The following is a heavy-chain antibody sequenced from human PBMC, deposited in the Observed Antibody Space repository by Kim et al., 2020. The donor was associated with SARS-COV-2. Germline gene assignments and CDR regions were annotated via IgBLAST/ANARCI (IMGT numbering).Heavy chain of an antibody. Sequence: SETLSLTCTVSGGSISSSSYYWGWIRQPPGKGLEWIGSIYYSGSTYYNPSLKSRVTISVDTSKNQFSLKLSSVTAADTAVYYCAKKQWLPQNWFDPWGQGTLVTVSS. V-gene: IGHV4-39*07. D-gene: IGHD6-19*01. CDR2: IYYSGST. CDR3: AKKQWLPQNWFDP. CDR1: GGSISSSSYY. J-gene: IGHJ5*02.